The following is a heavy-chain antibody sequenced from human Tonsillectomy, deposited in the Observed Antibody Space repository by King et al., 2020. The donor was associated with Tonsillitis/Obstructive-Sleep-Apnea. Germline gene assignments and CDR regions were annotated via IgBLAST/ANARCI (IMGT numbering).Heavy chain of an antibody. CDR2: IYYSGST. D-gene: IGHD6-13*01. Sequence: QLQESGPGLVKPSETLSLTCTVSGGSISSSSYYWGWIRQPPGKGLEWIGSIYYSGSTYYNPSLKSRVTISVDTSKNQFSLKLSSVTAADTAVYYCARHSSSWYRDWFDPWGQGTLVTVSS. CDR3: ARHSSSWYRDWFDP. J-gene: IGHJ5*02. CDR1: GGSISSSSYY. V-gene: IGHV4-39*01.